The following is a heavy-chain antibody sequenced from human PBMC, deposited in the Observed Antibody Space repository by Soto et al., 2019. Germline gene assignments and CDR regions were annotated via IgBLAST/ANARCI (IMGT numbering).Heavy chain of an antibody. Sequence: QVQLQESGPGLVKPSGTLSLTCAVSSGSISSSNWWSWVRQPPRKGLEWIGEIYHSGSTNYNPSLKSRVTISVDKSKTQFSLKLSSVTAADTAVYYCARFSDDILTGYWYFDLWGRGTLVTVSS. CDR2: IYHSGST. J-gene: IGHJ2*01. CDR3: ARFSDDILTGYWYFDL. D-gene: IGHD3-9*01. V-gene: IGHV4-4*02. CDR1: SGSISSSNW.